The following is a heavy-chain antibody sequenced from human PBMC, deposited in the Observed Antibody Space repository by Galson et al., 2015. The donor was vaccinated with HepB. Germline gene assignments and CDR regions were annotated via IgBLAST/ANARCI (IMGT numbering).Heavy chain of an antibody. V-gene: IGHV1-18*01. Sequence: VKVSCKASSYTFTISVINWVRQAPGQGLEWMGWISTYNGDTKFAQRLQGRVSMTTDTSTSTAYMELRSLRSDDTAVYYCARQLQWYPGEIDYWGQGTLLTVSS. CDR1: SYTFTISV. J-gene: IGHJ4*02. D-gene: IGHD4-23*01. CDR2: ISTYNGDT. CDR3: ARQLQWYPGEIDY.